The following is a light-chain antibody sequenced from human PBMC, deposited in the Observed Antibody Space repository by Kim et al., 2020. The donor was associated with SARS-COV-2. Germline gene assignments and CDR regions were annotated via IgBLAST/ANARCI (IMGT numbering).Light chain of an antibody. V-gene: IGKV1-5*03. J-gene: IGKJ2*01. CDR2: KAS. CDR3: QQYNTHMFT. Sequence: SASVGDRVTITCRASQSISSWLAWYQQKPGEAPRLLIYKASTLETGVPSRFSGSGSGTEFTLTISSLQPDDFGTYYCQQYNTHMFTFGQGTKLEI. CDR1: QSISSW.